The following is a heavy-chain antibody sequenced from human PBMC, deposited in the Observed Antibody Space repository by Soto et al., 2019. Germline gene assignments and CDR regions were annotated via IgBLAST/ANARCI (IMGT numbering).Heavy chain of an antibody. CDR3: AKVGLFDGNKPITFEF. CDR2: INQDATRQ. V-gene: IGHV3-7*03. D-gene: IGHD3-10*01. CDR1: GFSFSSYW. J-gene: IGHJ4*02. Sequence: GGSLRLSCAASGFSFSSYWMSWGRQAPGRGLEWVANINQDATRQSYVDSVEGRFSISRDNAKNSLYLQMNSLRVEDTAVYYCAKVGLFDGNKPITFEFWGQGTLATVSS.